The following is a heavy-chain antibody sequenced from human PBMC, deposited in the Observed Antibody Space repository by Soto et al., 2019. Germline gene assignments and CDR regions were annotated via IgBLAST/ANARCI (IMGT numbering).Heavy chain of an antibody. CDR2: ISSSSSYI. D-gene: IGHD2-15*01. CDR3: VRTSLVVAAATREDY. J-gene: IGHJ4*02. Sequence: GSLRLSCAGSGFAFSSYSMNWVRQAPGKGLEWVSSISSSSSYIYYADSVKGRFTISRDNAKNTLYLQMNSLRAEDTAVYYCVRTSLVVAAATREDYWGQGTLVTVSS. V-gene: IGHV3-21*01. CDR1: GFAFSSYS.